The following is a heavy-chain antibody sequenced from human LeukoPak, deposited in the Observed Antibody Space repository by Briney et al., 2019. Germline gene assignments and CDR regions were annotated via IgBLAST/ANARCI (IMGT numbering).Heavy chain of an antibody. CDR3: ATGLLEDY. D-gene: IGHD2-21*01. V-gene: IGHV3-30*03. J-gene: IGHJ4*02. CDR1: GFTFSSYG. Sequence: GGSLRLSCAASGFTFSSYGMHWVRQAPGRGLEWVAVISYDGSNKYYADSVKGRFTISRDNSKNTLYLKMNSLRAEDTAVYYCATGLLEDYWGQGTLVTVSS. CDR2: ISYDGSNK.